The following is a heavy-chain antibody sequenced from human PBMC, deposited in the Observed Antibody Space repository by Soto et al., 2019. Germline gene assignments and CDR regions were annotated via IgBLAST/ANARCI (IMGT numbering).Heavy chain of an antibody. V-gene: IGHV5-10-1*01. Sequence: GAALKVCWKGSGYSFTRYWISWVRQMPGKGLEWMGRIDPSDSYTNYSPSFQGHVTISADKSISTAYLQWSSLKASDTAMYYCASSPRGYCSSTSCRELGNYYGMDVWGQGTTVTVSS. D-gene: IGHD2-2*01. CDR3: ASSPRGYCSSTSCRELGNYYGMDV. CDR2: IDPSDSYT. CDR1: GYSFTRYW. J-gene: IGHJ6*02.